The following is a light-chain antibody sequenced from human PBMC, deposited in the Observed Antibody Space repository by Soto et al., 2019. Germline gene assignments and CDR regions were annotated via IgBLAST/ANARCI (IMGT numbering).Light chain of an antibody. J-gene: IGKJ1*01. CDR2: GAS. CDR3: QQYNSYRT. CDR1: QSVADN. V-gene: IGKV3-15*01. Sequence: EVVMTQSPATMSVSPGERVTLSCRSSQSVADNLAWFQQKPGQGPRLLIYGASTRATGIPARFSGSGSETEFTLTISSLQPDDFATYYCQQYNSYRTFGQGTKVDIK.